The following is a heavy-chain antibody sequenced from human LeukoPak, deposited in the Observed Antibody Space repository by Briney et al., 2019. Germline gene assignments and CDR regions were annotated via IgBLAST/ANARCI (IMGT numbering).Heavy chain of an antibody. J-gene: IGHJ4*02. D-gene: IGHD6-19*01. V-gene: IGHV3-30*02. Sequence: PGGSLRLSCAASGLTFTSYAVNWVRQAPGKGLEWVAFIRHDGSDKYYADSVKGRFTISRDNSKNTLYLQMNSLRGEDTAVYYCAKIGAVAGHFDYWGQGTLVTVSS. CDR1: GLTFTSYA. CDR3: AKIGAVAGHFDY. CDR2: IRHDGSDK.